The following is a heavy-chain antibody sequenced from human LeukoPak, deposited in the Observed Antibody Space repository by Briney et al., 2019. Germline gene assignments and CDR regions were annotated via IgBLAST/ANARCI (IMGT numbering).Heavy chain of an antibody. V-gene: IGHV1-69*13. J-gene: IGHJ6*03. CDR3: ARAYGDYPGLFYYYYMDV. Sequence: SVKVSCKASGGTFNNYAINWVRQAPGQGLEWMGGIIPIFGTANYAQKFQGRVTITADESTSTAYMELSSLRSEDTAVYYCARAYGDYPGLFYYYYMDVWGKGTTVTISS. D-gene: IGHD4-17*01. CDR1: GGTFNNYA. CDR2: IIPIFGTA.